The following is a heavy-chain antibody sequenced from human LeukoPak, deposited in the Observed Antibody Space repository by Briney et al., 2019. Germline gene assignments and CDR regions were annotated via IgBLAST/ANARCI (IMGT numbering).Heavy chain of an antibody. CDR1: GGSITTDW. J-gene: IGHJ6*02. CDR2: TSYSGSP. V-gene: IGHV4-59*12. CDR3: VRDKNYYGLDV. Sequence: PSETLSLTCTVSGGSITTDWWSWVRQAPGKGLEWIGYTSYSGSPHYNPSLEGRVTVSLDTSKNQISLRLISVTAADTALYYCVRDKNYYGLDVWGQGTTVTVPS.